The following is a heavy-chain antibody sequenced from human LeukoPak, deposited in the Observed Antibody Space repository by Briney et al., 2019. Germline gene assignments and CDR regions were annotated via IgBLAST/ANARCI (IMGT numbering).Heavy chain of an antibody. J-gene: IGHJ3*02. CDR2: ISGNRDGT. CDR3: SKDPNGDYIGTFDI. V-gene: IGHV3-23*01. CDR1: KFNFNNYG. Sequence: GGSLRLSCATSKFNFNNYGMTWVRQAPGKGLEWVSSISGNRDGTQYAASVQGRFTISRDNSKNTLYLQMNNLRAEDTAIYYCSKDPNGDYIGTFDIWGQGTMVTVSS. D-gene: IGHD4-17*01.